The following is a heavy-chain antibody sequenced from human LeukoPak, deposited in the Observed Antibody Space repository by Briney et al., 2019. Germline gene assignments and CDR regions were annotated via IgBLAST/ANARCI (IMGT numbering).Heavy chain of an antibody. CDR3: VKGYYGSESYYTFDY. J-gene: IGHJ4*02. D-gene: IGHD3-10*01. V-gene: IGHV3-23*01. Sequence: GGSLRLSCAASGFTFSSYAMTWVRQAPGKGLEWVSAVSGGGGSTHYVDSVKGRFTISRDNSKNTLYLQMTSLRAEDTAVYYCVKGYYGSESYYTFDYWGQGTLVTVSS. CDR2: VSGGGGST. CDR1: GFTFSSYA.